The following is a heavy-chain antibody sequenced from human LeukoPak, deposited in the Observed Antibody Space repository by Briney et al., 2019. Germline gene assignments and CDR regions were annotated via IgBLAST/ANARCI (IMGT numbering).Heavy chain of an antibody. V-gene: IGHV4-4*07. J-gene: IGHJ6*03. CDR3: ARERAYYDFWSGYYSPYYYYYMDV. D-gene: IGHD3-3*01. CDR2: IYTSGST. CDR1: GGSISSYY. Sequence: PSETLSLTCTVSGGSISSYYWSWIRQPAGKGLEWIGRIYTSGSTNYNPSLKSRVTISVDTSKNQFSLKLSSVTAADTAVYYCARERAYYDFWSGYYSPYYYYYMDVWGKGTTVTVSS.